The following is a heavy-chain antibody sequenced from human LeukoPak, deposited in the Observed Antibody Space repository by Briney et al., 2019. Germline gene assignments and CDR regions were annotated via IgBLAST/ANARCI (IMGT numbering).Heavy chain of an antibody. CDR1: GFTFSESW. D-gene: IGHD1-1*01. Sequence: VGALRVSCVVSGFTFSESWMSWVLQAPGKGLGWVARLNLDGSDKYYVDSVKGRLTISRDKAKNSLSLQMDSLRVEDTAVYYCAKGKRYPDYWGQGTLVTVSS. CDR2: LNLDGSDK. V-gene: IGHV3-7*03. CDR3: AKGKRYPDY. J-gene: IGHJ4*02.